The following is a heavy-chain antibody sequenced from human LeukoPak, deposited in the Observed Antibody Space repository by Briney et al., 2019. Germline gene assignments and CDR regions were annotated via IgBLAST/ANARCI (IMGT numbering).Heavy chain of an antibody. CDR3: AKHESTSGWEPYDAFDI. Sequence: GGSLRLSCAASGFTFSSYAMHWVRQAPGKGLEWVAVISYDGSNKYYADSVKGRFTISRDNSKNTLYLQMNSLRAEDTAVYYCAKHESTSGWEPYDAFDIWGQGTMVTVSS. V-gene: IGHV3-30*07. D-gene: IGHD6-19*01. CDR2: ISYDGSNK. J-gene: IGHJ3*02. CDR1: GFTFSSYA.